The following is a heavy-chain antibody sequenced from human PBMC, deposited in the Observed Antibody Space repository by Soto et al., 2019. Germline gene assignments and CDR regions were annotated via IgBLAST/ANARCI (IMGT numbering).Heavy chain of an antibody. CDR3: ANAPPLHDYGDKGGLGWYYYHMDV. CDR1: GYTLTNFY. D-gene: IGHD4-17*01. CDR2: INPNGGST. Sequence: ASVKVSCKASGYTLTNFYIHWVRQAPGQGLEWMGIINPNGGSTNYAHNFQGRVTITRDTSTSTVYMDLSSLRSEDTAVYYCANAPPLHDYGDKGGLGWYYYHMDVWGKGTTVTVSS. J-gene: IGHJ6*03. V-gene: IGHV1-46*01.